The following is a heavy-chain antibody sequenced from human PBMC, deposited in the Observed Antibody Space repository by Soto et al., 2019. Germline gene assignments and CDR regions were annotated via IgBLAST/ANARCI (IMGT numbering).Heavy chain of an antibody. CDR1: GFTFSTST. Sequence: QVQLVESGGGVVQPGRSLRLACAASGFTFSTSTMHWVRQAPGKGLEWVALISYDGGKKYYADSVKGRFTISRDNSKNTLYLQMNSLRDEDTAVYYCARDDSSGYYHWYFDLWGRGTLVTVSS. CDR3: ARDDSSGYYHWYFDL. J-gene: IGHJ2*01. CDR2: ISYDGGKK. V-gene: IGHV3-30-3*01. D-gene: IGHD3-22*01.